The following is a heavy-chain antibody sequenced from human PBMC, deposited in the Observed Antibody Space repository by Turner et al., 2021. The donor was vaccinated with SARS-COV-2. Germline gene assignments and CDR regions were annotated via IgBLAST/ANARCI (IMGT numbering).Heavy chain of an antibody. CDR1: GFPFSAYS. CDR3: ARIVRASKSDH. V-gene: IGHV3-48*02. D-gene: IGHD1-26*01. CDR2: ISHSRSTL. Sequence: EVQLVESGGGLVQPGVSLRLSCAASGFPFSAYSMNWVRQAPGKGLDCVSYISHSRSTLYYVDSVNGRFTISRDNAKNSLYLQMNSLRYDDTAVYYCARIVRASKSDHWGQGTLVTVSS. J-gene: IGHJ4*02.